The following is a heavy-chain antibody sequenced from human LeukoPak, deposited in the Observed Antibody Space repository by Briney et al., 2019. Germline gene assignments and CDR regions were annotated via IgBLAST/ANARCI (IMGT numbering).Heavy chain of an antibody. CDR1: GFTFSSYT. V-gene: IGHV3-48*01. D-gene: IGHD6-13*01. Sequence: GGSLRLSCAASGFTFSSYTMNWVRQAPGKGLEWVSTLSSTGTTFYAGSVEGRFTISRANSENTLYLQMDSPRAADTALYYCARVGYSSSWFFFNFWGQGTLVTVSS. J-gene: IGHJ4*02. CDR2: TLSSTGTT. CDR3: ARVGYSSSWFFFNF.